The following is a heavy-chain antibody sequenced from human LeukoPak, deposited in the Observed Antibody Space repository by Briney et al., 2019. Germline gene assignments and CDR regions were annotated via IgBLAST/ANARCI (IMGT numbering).Heavy chain of an antibody. V-gene: IGHV4-39*01. CDR2: IYYSGST. CDR1: GGSIRSSSYY. Sequence: SETLSLTCTVSGGSIRSSSYYWGWIRLPPGKGLEWIGSIYYSGSTYYNASLKSRGTISVDTSKNQFSLKLNSVTAADTAVYFCARQVVAVAGTGYFDYWGQGTLVTVSS. D-gene: IGHD6-19*01. J-gene: IGHJ4*02. CDR3: ARQVVAVAGTGYFDY.